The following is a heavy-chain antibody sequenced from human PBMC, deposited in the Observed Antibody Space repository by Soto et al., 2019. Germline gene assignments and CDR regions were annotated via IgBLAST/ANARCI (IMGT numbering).Heavy chain of an antibody. CDR2: ISSSSSYI. V-gene: IGHV3-21*01. D-gene: IGHD6-13*01. CDR3: ARALISTQLVENY. J-gene: IGHJ4*02. CDR1: GFTFSSYS. Sequence: GGSLRLSCAASGFTFSSYSMNWVRQAPGKGLEWVSSISSSSSYIYYADSVKGRFTISRDNAKNSLYLQMNSLRAEDTAVYYCARALISTQLVENYWGQGTLVTVSS.